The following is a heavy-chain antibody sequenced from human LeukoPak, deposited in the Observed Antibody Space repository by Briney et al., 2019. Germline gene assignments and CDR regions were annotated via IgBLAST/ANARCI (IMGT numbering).Heavy chain of an antibody. CDR3: AREDYYGSGSYYY. J-gene: IGHJ4*02. V-gene: IGHV4-59*01. CDR1: GGSIXSYY. Sequence: LSLTXTVXGGSIXSYYWSWIRQPPGKXLEWIGYIYYSGSTNYNPSLKSRVTISVDTSKNQFSLKLSSVTAADTAVYYCAREDYYGSGSYYYWGQGTLVTVSS. D-gene: IGHD3-10*01. CDR2: IYYSGST.